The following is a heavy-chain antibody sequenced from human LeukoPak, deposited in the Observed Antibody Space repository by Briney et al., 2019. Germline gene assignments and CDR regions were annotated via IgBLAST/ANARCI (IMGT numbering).Heavy chain of an antibody. CDR2: IYYSGST. Sequence: SQTLSLTCTVSGGSISSGDYYWSWIRQPLGKGLEWIGYIYYSGSTYYNPSLKSRVTISVDTSKNQFSLKLSSVTAADTAVYYCASYYDSSGYNWFEPWGQGTLVTVSS. V-gene: IGHV4-30-4*01. CDR1: GGSISSGDYY. J-gene: IGHJ5*02. CDR3: ASYYDSSGYNWFEP. D-gene: IGHD3-22*01.